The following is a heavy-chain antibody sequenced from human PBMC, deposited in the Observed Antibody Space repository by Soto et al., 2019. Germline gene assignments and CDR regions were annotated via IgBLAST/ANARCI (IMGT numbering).Heavy chain of an antibody. CDR3: ATARPTRGAFDI. CDR1: GYTLTELS. CDR2: FDPEDGET. J-gene: IGHJ3*02. V-gene: IGHV1-24*01. Sequence: ASVKVSCKVSGYTLTELSMHWVRQAPGKGLEWMGGFDPEDGETIYAQKFQGRVTMTEETSTDTAYMELSSLRSEDTAVYYCATARPTRGAFDIWGQGTMVTVSS.